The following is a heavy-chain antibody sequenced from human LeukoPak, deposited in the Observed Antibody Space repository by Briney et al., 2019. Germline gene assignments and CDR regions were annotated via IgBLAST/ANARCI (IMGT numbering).Heavy chain of an antibody. J-gene: IGHJ3*02. CDR3: ARQGVVISLRAFDI. CDR1: GGSISSGGYY. V-gene: IGHV4-31*03. CDR2: IYYSGST. Sequence: SQTLSLTRTVSGGSISSGGYYWSWIRQHPGKGLEWIGYIYYSGSTYYNPSLKSRVTISVDTSKNQFSLKLSSVTAADTAVYYCARQGVVISLRAFDIWGQGTMVTVSS. D-gene: IGHD3-3*01.